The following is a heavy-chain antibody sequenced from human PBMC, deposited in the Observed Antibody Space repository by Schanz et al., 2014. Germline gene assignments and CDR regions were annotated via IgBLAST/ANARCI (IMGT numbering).Heavy chain of an antibody. CDR3: ARDLTVDTGYVVHYYYYGMDV. V-gene: IGHV3-33*01. J-gene: IGHJ6*02. CDR1: GFTFRSYG. Sequence: QVQLVESGGGVVQPGRSLRLSCAASGFTFRSYGMHWVRQAPGKGLEWVALISYDGSSKNHADSVQGRFTISRDNSKNALYLQMDSLRAEDTAVYFCARDLTVDTGYVVHYYYYGMDVWGQGTTVTVSS. CDR2: ISYDGSSK. D-gene: IGHD5-12*01.